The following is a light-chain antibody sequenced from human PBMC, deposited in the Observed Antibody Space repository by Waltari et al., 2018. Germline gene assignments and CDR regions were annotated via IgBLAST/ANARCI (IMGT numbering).Light chain of an antibody. CDR1: HIGRRT. CDR2: DDS. J-gene: IGLJ2*01. V-gene: IGLV3-21*02. Sequence: SYVLTQPPSVSVAPGQTARITCGGVHIGRRTVHWYQQKPGQAPVLVVYDDSDRPPGIAERFSGSNSGDTATLTISRVEAGDEADYYCQLWDGSGDHPGVFGGGTKVTIL. CDR3: QLWDGSGDHPGV.